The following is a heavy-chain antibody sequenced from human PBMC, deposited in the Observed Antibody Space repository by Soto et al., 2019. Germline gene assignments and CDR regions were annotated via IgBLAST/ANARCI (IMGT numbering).Heavy chain of an antibody. D-gene: IGHD4-17*01. CDR1: GGSISSYY. Sequence: QVQLQESGPGLVKPSETLSLTCTVSGGSISSYYWSWIRQPPGKGLEWIGYIYYSGSTNYNPSLKSRFTISVDTSKNQFSLKLSSVTAADTAVYYCARDGDIYGDYWFDPWGQGTLVTVSS. CDR2: IYYSGST. J-gene: IGHJ5*02. CDR3: ARDGDIYGDYWFDP. V-gene: IGHV4-59*01.